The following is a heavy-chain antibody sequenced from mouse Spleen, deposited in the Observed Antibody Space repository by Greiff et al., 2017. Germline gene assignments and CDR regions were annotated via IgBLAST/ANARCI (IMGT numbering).Heavy chain of an antibody. CDR3: AREGDHDPDSFPY. CDR1: GYTFTDYN. V-gene: IGHV1S29*02. CDR2: IYPYNGGT. D-gene: IGHD2-4*01. Sequence: EVQLQQSGPELVKPGASVKISCKASGYTFTDYNMHWVKQSHGKSLEWIGYIYPYNGGTGYNQKFKSKATLTVANSSSTAYMELRSLTSEDSAVYFCAREGDHDPDSFPYWGQGTLVTVST. J-gene: IGHJ3*01.